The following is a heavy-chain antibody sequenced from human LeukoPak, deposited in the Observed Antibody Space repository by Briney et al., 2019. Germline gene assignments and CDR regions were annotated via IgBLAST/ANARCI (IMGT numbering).Heavy chain of an antibody. CDR1: GFTFSSYA. CDR3: ARDDGPIVVVVAASGWNYGMDV. J-gene: IGHJ6*02. D-gene: IGHD2-15*01. CDR2: ISYDGSNK. Sequence: RSLRLSCAASGFTFSSYAMHWVRQAPGKGLEWVAVISYDGSNKYYADSVKGRFTISRDNSKNTLYLQMNSLRAEDTAVYYCARDDGPIVVVVAASGWNYGMDVWGQGTTVTVSS. V-gene: IGHV3-30-3*01.